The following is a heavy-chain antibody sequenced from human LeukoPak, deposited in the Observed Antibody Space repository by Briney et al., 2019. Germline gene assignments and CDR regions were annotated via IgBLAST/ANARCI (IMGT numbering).Heavy chain of an antibody. CDR1: GFIISDYD. J-gene: IGHJ6*04. CDR3: ARENVLAVAGRNYYYGMDV. V-gene: IGHV3-13*01. Sequence: GGSLRLSCAVSGFIISDYDMPWVRQVTGKGLEWVSTIGVGADIYYSDSVRGRLTISRDIATNSLILQMNSLRGGDTAVYYCARENVLAVAGRNYYYGMDVWGEGTTVTVSS. CDR2: IGVGADI. D-gene: IGHD6-19*01.